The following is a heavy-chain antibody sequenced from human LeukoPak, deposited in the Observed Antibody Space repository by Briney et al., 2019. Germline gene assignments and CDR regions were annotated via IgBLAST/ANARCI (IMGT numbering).Heavy chain of an antibody. Sequence: PGGSLRLSCAASGFTFSSHALSWVRQAPGKGLEWVSSLSGSGYNTYYADSVKGRFTISRDNSKNTLYLQMNSLRAEDTAVYYCAKDGRAHDYGDYWGQGTLVTVSS. CDR2: LSGSGYNT. V-gene: IGHV3-23*01. CDR1: GFTFSSHA. CDR3: AKDGRAHDYGDY. J-gene: IGHJ4*02. D-gene: IGHD3/OR15-3a*01.